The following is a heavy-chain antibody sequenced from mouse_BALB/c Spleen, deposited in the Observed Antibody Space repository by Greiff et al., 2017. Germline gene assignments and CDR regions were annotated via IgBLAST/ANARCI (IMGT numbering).Heavy chain of an antibody. V-gene: IGHV3-6*02. CDR3: ARRGVGYAMDY. J-gene: IGHJ4*01. CDR1: GYSITSGYY. Sequence: ESGPGLVKPSQSLSLTCSVTGYSITSGYYWNWIRQFPGNKLEWMGYISYDGSNNYNPSLKNRISITRDTSKNQFFLKLNSVTTEDTATYYCARRGVGYAMDYWGQGTSVTVSS. D-gene: IGHD1-1*01. CDR2: ISYDGSN.